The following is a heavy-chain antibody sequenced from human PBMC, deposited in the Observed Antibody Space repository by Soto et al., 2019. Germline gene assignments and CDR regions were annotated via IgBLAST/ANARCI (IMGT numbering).Heavy chain of an antibody. D-gene: IGHD3-16*01. CDR1: GFTFSTYA. J-gene: IGHJ6*02. CDR2: IGEGGFST. V-gene: IGHV3-23*01. CDR3: ARDSITRVSSDVPGMDV. Sequence: GGSLRLSCAASGFTFSTYAMSWVRQAPGKGLEWVSVIGEGGFSTQYAASVKGRFTIARDNSKNMLYLQMNSLRSDDTAVYYCARDSITRVSSDVPGMDVWGQGTTVTVSS.